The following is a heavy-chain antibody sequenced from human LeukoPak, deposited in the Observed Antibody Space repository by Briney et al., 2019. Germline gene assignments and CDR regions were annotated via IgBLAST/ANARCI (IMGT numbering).Heavy chain of an antibody. J-gene: IGHJ1*01. CDR3: AKDVGPYSSGVIEYFRH. V-gene: IGHV3-30*02. Sequence: GGSLRLSCAASGLSFSSYGMHWVRQAPGKGLEWVAIIRYDGRNKNYGASVRGRFTISRDNSKSTVSLQMNRLRVEDTAVYYCAKDVGPYSSGVIEYFRHWGQGTLVTVSS. D-gene: IGHD2-15*01. CDR2: IRYDGRNK. CDR1: GLSFSSYG.